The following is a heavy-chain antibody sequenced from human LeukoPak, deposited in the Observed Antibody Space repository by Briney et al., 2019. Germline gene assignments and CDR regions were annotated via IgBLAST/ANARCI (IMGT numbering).Heavy chain of an antibody. J-gene: IGHJ3*02. CDR3: TKALSPGYCIRGRCSEAFDI. V-gene: IGHV3-9*03. CDR1: GFTFDDYA. CDR2: ISWDSGSI. D-gene: IGHD2-15*01. Sequence: GRSLRLSCAASGFTFDDYAMHWVRQAPGKGLEWVSGISWDSGSIGYADSVKGRFTISRDNAKNSLYLQMNSLRAEDMALYYCTKALSPGYCIRGRCSEAFDIWGQGTMVTVS.